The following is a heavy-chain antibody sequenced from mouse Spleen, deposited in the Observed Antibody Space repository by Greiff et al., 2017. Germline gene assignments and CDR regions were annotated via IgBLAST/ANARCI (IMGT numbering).Heavy chain of an antibody. V-gene: IGHV1S137*01. CDR3: AREETARARAMDY. D-gene: IGHD3-2*01. Sequence: QVQLQQSGAELVRPGVSVKISCKGSGYTFTDYAMHWVKQSHAKSLEWIGVISTYYGDASYNQKFKGKATMTVDKSSSTAYMELARLTSEDSAIYYCAREETARARAMDYWGQGTSVTVSS. J-gene: IGHJ4*01. CDR1: GYTFTDYA. CDR2: ISTYYGDA.